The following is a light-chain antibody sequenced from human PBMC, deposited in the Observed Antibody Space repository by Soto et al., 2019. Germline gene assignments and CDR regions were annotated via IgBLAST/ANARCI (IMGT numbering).Light chain of an antibody. V-gene: IGKV1-39*01. CDR1: QSISSY. J-gene: IGKJ5*01. CDR3: QHSYSTPLT. CDR2: AAS. Sequence: DIQMTQSPSSLSASVGDRVTITCRASQSISSYLNWYQQKPGKAPKLLIYAASSLQSGVPSRFSGSGSGNDFNLTINSLQPEDFATYYCQHSYSTPLTCGQGTRLEIK.